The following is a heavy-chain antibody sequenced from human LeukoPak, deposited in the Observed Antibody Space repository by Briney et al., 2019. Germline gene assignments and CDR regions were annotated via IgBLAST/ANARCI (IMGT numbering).Heavy chain of an antibody. D-gene: IGHD3-22*01. V-gene: IGHV3-30*02. J-gene: IGHJ4*02. CDR1: GFTFSSYG. CDR3: ANGYDSSGYSLFDY. Sequence: GGSLRLSCAASGFTFSSYGMHWVRQAPGKGLEWVAFIRYDGSNEYYADSVKGRFTISRDNSKNTLYLQMNSLRAEDTAVYYCANGYDSSGYSLFDYWGQGTLVTVSS. CDR2: IRYDGSNE.